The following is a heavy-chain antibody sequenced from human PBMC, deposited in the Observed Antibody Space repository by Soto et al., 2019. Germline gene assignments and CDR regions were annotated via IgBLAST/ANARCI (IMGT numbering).Heavy chain of an antibody. J-gene: IGHJ5*02. CDR2: ISPGSRYP. Sequence: GGSLRLSCAVSGFSFGDSYMSWIRQAPGKGLEWLSYISPGSRYPAYADSVKGRFTISRDNAKRSLYLQMMSLTAEDTAIYYCVRGGGGGLFDPWGQGTMVTSPQ. CDR1: GFSFGDSY. CDR3: VRGGGGGLFDP. D-gene: IGHD2-15*01. V-gene: IGHV3-11*06.